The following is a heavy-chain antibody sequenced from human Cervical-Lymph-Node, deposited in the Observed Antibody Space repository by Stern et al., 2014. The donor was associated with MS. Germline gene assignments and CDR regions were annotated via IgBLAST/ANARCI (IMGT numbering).Heavy chain of an antibody. Sequence: VQLVESGAEVKKPGASVKVSCKASGYTLSEISMHWVRQAPGKGLEWVGGIDPEHGETRYAQKFQGRVTMAEDISTDTAYMELSSLRSEDTAVYYCATHRGRVTYYYGMDVWGQGTTVTVSS. CDR3: ATHRGRVTYYYGMDV. J-gene: IGHJ6*02. V-gene: IGHV1-24*01. CDR1: GYTLSEIS. D-gene: IGHD2-21*02. CDR2: IDPEHGET.